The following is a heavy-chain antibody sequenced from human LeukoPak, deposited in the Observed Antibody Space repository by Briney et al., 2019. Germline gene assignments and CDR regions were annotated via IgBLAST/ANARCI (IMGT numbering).Heavy chain of an antibody. CDR1: GVPFSSYY. J-gene: IGHJ6*03. V-gene: IGHV4-59*12. CDR3: ARTRRGSGYYFPIYYYYYMDV. D-gene: IGHD3-22*01. Sequence: SETLSLSCTISGVPFSSYYWSWIRQSPGKGLEWIGYVHQSGTTNSNPSLKSRVTISVDTSKNQFSLKLTSVTAADTAVYYCARTRRGSGYYFPIYYYYYMDVWGKGTTVTVSS. CDR2: VHQSGTT.